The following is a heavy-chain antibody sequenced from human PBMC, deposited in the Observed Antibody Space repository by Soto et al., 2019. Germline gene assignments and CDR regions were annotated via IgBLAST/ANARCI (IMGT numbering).Heavy chain of an antibody. J-gene: IGHJ3*02. CDR2: IYYSGST. D-gene: IGHD3-22*01. CDR1: GGSISSSSYY. V-gene: IGHV4-39*01. Sequence: SETLSLTCTVSGGSISSSSYYWGWIRQPPGKGLEWIGSIYYSGSTYYNPSLKSRVTISVDTSKNQFSLKLSSVTAADTAVYYCARLTMIVVVITTSTDAFDSWGQGTMVTVSS. CDR3: ARLTMIVVVITTSTDAFDS.